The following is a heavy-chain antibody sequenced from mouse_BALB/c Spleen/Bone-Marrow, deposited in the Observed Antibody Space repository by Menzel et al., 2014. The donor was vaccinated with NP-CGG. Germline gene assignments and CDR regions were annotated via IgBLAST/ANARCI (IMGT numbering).Heavy chain of an antibody. J-gene: IGHJ4*01. V-gene: IGHV1-5*01. Sequence: EVKLVESGTVLARPGASVKTSCKASGYSFTSYWMHWVKQRPGQGLEWIGAIYPGNSDTSYKQKFKGKAKLIAVTSASTAYMELSSLTNEVSAVYYCSYGFDYYAMDFRAQATPVTVPS. D-gene: IGHD2-2*01. CDR3: SYGFDYYAMDF. CDR2: IYPGNSDT. CDR1: GYSFTSYW.